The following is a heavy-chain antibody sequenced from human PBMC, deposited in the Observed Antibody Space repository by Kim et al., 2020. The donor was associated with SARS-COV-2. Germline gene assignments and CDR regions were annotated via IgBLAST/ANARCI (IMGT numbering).Heavy chain of an antibody. Sequence: SETLSLTCTVSGGSISSYYWNWIRQPPGKGLEWIAHIHYSGDTNYNPSLKSRVTISIDTPKNQVSLRLNSVTTADTAVYYCARAEAARYTRCDPWGQGTPVTVSS. CDR2: IHYSGDT. CDR1: GGSISSYY. J-gene: IGHJ5*02. CDR3: ARAEAARYTRCDP. D-gene: IGHD1-26*01. V-gene: IGHV4-59*01.